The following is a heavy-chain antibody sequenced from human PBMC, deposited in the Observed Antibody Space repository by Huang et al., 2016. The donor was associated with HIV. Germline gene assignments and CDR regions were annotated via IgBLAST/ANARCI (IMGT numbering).Heavy chain of an antibody. CDR3: AKGRGSNWLSPSGLFDL. J-gene: IGHJ2*01. CDR2: ITGSGFTP. V-gene: IGHV3-23*01. Sequence: EGQLLVSGGGLTQPGGSRRLSCVVSEITFSNFAMSWVRQAPRKGLEWVATITGSGFTPYYADSVEGRFPVSRDESKNTVNVQMDNLRVDDTAIYFCAKGRGSNWLSPSGLFDLWGRGTLVSVSS. D-gene: IGHD6-19*01. CDR1: EITFSNFA.